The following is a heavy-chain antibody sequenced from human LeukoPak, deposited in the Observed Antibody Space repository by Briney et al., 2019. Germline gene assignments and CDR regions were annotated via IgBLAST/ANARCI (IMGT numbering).Heavy chain of an antibody. Sequence: GGSLRLSCAASGFIFSDYYMSWIRQAPGKGPEWVAYITSSGSTKYYANSVRGRFTISRDNGGNSLYLEMNSLTAEDSAIYYCARNGQTTVTSNYYYHFLDVWGTGTTVAVSS. V-gene: IGHV3-11*01. CDR3: ARNGQTTVTSNYYYHFLDV. J-gene: IGHJ6*03. CDR1: GFIFSDYY. D-gene: IGHD4-17*01. CDR2: ITSSGSTK.